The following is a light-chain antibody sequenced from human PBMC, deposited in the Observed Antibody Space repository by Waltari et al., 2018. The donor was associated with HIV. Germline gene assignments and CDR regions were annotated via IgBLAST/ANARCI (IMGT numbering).Light chain of an antibody. CDR2: RND. V-gene: IGLV1-44*01. Sequence: SVLTQPPSTSGTPGQRVTISCSGNSSSIGLRTVHWYQQITGTAPKLVIFRNDQRPSGVPDRFSGSKSGTSGSLAISGLQSEDEATYYCATRGDSLSDVLFGGGTRLTVL. J-gene: IGLJ3*02. CDR3: ATRGDSLSDVL. CDR1: SSSIGLRT.